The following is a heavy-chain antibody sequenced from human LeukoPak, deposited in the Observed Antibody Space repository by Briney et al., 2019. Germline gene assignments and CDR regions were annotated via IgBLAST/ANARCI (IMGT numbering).Heavy chain of an antibody. V-gene: IGHV3-23*01. CDR2: ISDGSRDT. Sequence: QPGGSLRLSCATSGFTFSSFTMNWVRQAPGKGLEWVSTISDGSRDTHYAGSVKGRFTISRDDSQNIVYLQMDSLRAEDTALYYCAKYGSGTYYNGLHWGQGTLVTVSS. J-gene: IGHJ4*02. CDR1: GFTFSSFT. CDR3: AKYGSGTYYNGLH. D-gene: IGHD3-10*01.